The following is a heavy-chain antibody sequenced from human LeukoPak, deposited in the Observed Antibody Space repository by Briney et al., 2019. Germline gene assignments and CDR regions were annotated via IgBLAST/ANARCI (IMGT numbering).Heavy chain of an antibody. J-gene: IGHJ4*02. V-gene: IGHV1-69*13. D-gene: IGHD3-9*01. CDR1: GGTFISYA. CDR3: AREGVLRYFDWTRRGYFDY. CDR2: IIPIFGTA. Sequence: SVKVSCKASGGTFISYAISWVRQAPGQGLEWMGGIIPIFGTANYAQKFQGRVTITADESTSTAYMELSSLRSEDTAVYYCAREGVLRYFDWTRRGYFDYWGQGTLVTVSS.